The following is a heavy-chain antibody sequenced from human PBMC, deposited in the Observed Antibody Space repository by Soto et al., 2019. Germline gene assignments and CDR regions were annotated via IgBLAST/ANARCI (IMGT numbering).Heavy chain of an antibody. CDR1: GFIFSSYA. CDR2: MSGSGDNA. D-gene: IGHD3-3*01. J-gene: IGHJ4*02. CDR3: ERFFAAGTRGYLDS. Sequence: EVQLLESGGGLVQPGGSLRLSCAASGFIFSSYAMSWVRQAPGKGLEWVSAMSGSGDNAYYADSVKGRFTIARGNSKNLLTLQMKSLRAEDTAIYYCERFFAAGTRGYLDSWGQGTLVTVSS. V-gene: IGHV3-23*01.